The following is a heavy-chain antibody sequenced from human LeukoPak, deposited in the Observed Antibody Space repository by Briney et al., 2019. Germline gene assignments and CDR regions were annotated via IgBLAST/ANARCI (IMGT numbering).Heavy chain of an antibody. CDR1: GLTFSSYS. Sequence: GGSLRLSCAASGLTFSSYSMNWVRQAPGKGLEWVSSISSSSSYIYYADSVKGRFTISRDNAKNSLYLQMNSVRAEDTAVNSCARDPSCGYYSGSEPGYWGQGTLVTVSS. CDR2: ISSSSSYI. CDR3: ARDPSCGYYSGSEPGY. D-gene: IGHD3-10*01. J-gene: IGHJ4*02. V-gene: IGHV3-21*01.